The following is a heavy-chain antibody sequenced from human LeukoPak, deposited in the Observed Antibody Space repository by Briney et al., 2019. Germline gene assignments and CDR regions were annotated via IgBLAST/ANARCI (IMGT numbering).Heavy chain of an antibody. CDR2: IYWDDDR. CDR3: AGRTYATLKIDY. V-gene: IGHV2-5*02. J-gene: IGHJ4*02. CDR1: GFSLSTSRVG. D-gene: IGHD2-8*01. Sequence: SGPTLVKPTQTLTLTCSFSGFSLSTSRVGVGWIRHPPGKALEWLALIYWDDDRRYSPSLKSRLTISKDTSKNQVVLTMTHMDPVDTATYYCAGRTYATLKIDYWGQGTLVTVSS.